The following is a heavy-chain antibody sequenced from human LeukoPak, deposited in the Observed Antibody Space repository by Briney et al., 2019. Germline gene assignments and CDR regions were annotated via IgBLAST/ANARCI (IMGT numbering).Heavy chain of an antibody. D-gene: IGHD3-10*01. J-gene: IGHJ6*02. CDR1: GFTFSSYG. V-gene: IGHV3-33*01. CDR2: IWYDGSNK. Sequence: GGSLRLSCAASGFTFSSYGMHWVRQAPGKGLEWVAVIWYDGSNKYYADSVKGRFTISRDNSKNTLYLQMNGLRAEDTAVYYCARDIDTYYYGSGSYLYGMDVWGQGTTVTVSS. CDR3: ARDIDTYYYGSGSYLYGMDV.